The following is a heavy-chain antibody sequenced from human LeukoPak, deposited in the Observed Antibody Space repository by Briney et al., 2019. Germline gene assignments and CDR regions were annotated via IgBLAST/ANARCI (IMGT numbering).Heavy chain of an antibody. V-gene: IGHV1-2*02. CDR3: ARDRGALAGYSRTATSSFDY. D-gene: IGHD6-13*01. J-gene: IGHJ4*02. CDR2: INPNSGGT. CDR1: GYTFTGYF. Sequence: AASVKVSCKASGYTFTGYFMHWVRQAPGQGPEWMGWINPNSGGTNYAQKFQGRVTMTRDTSINTTYMELSRLKSDDTAVYYCARDRGALAGYSRTATSSFDYWGQGTLVTVSS.